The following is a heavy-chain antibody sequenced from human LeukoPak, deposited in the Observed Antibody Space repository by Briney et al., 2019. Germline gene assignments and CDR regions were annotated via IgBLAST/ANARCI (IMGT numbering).Heavy chain of an antibody. V-gene: IGHV1-58*01. Sequence: EASVKVSCKASGFTFTSSAVQWVRQARGQRLEWIGWIVVGSGNTNYAQKFQERVTITRDMSTSTAYMELSSLRSEDTAVYYCAAHYGPGAFDIWGQGTMVTVSS. CDR1: GFTFTSSA. CDR2: IVVGSGNT. D-gene: IGHD4-17*01. CDR3: AAHYGPGAFDI. J-gene: IGHJ3*02.